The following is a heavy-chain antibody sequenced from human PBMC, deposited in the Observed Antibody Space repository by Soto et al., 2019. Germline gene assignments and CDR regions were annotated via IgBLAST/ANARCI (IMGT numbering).Heavy chain of an antibody. CDR1: GYTFTSYG. V-gene: IGHV1-18*01. CDR2: ISAYSGNT. Sequence: ASVKVSCKASGYTFTSYGISWVRQAPGQGLEWMGWISAYSGNTNYAQKFQGRLTVTTDTSTSTAYMELSSLRSEDTAVYYCARVLLWFGELLTHYYYYGMDVWGQGTTVTVSS. D-gene: IGHD3-10*01. J-gene: IGHJ6*02. CDR3: ARVLLWFGELLTHYYYYGMDV.